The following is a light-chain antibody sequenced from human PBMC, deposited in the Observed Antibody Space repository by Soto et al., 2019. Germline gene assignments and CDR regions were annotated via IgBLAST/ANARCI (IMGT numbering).Light chain of an antibody. J-gene: IGKJ4*01. Sequence: DIQMTQSPSSLSASVGDRVTITCRTSQDISNYLAWYQQKPGKVPKLLIYAASTLHSGVPSRFSGGGSWTDFSLTISSLQPEDVATYYCQKYNSAPHTFGGGTKVEIQ. CDR1: QDISNY. V-gene: IGKV1-27*01. CDR3: QKYNSAPHT. CDR2: AAS.